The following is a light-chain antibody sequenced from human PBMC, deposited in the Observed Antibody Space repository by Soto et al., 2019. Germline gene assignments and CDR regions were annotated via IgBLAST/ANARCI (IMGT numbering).Light chain of an antibody. Sequence: QSVLTQPPSVSGAPGQRVTISCTGSSSNIGAGYDVQWYQQLPGTAPKLLIYGNSNRPSGVPDRFSGSKSATSASLAITGLQAEDEADYYCQSYASSLRGVVFGGGTKVTVL. J-gene: IGLJ2*01. CDR2: GNS. CDR1: SSNIGAGYD. CDR3: QSYASSLRGVV. V-gene: IGLV1-40*01.